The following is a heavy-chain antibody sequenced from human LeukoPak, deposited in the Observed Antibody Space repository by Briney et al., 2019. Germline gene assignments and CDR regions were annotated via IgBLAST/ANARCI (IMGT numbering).Heavy chain of an antibody. CDR2: IYSGGST. V-gene: IGHV3-53*01. J-gene: IGHJ6*02. D-gene: IGHD5-18*01. Sequence: PGGSLRLSCAASGVIISSNYMSWVRQAPGKGLEWVSVIYSGGSTYYADSVKGRFTISRDNSKNTLYLQMNSLTAEDTAVYYCARVVMGSSYSYGNHYYYYYGMDVWGQGTTVTVSS. CDR1: GVIISSNY. CDR3: ARVVMGSSYSYGNHYYYYYGMDV.